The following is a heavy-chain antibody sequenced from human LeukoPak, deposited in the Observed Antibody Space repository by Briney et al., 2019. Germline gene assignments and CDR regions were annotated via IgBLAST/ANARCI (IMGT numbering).Heavy chain of an antibody. CDR1: GFTFSSYA. V-gene: IGHV3-23*01. CDR2: ISGSGGST. D-gene: IGHD3-3*01. J-gene: IGHJ4*02. Sequence: GGSLRLSCAASGFTFSSYAMSWVRQAPGKGLEWVSAISGSGGSTYYADSVKGRFTISRDNSKNTLYLQMNSLRAEDTAVYYCAKVKSDDFWSGYLFDHWGQGTLVTVSS. CDR3: AKVKSDDFWSGYLFDH.